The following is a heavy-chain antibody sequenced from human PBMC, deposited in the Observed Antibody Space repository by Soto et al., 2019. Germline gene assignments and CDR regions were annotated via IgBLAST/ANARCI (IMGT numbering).Heavy chain of an antibody. CDR1: GASIKSRNYF. V-gene: IGHV4-39*02. Sequence: SETLSLTCTVSGASIKSRNYFWGWIRQPPGKGLEFVGSIHSSGGTYYNPSLKSRVTVSVDLSNSHFSLSLKSLTATDTAVYYCGRLAEAATGHTDFDFWGQGTFVTVSS. J-gene: IGHJ4*02. CDR2: IHSSGGT. D-gene: IGHD2-15*01. CDR3: GRLAEAATGHTDFDF.